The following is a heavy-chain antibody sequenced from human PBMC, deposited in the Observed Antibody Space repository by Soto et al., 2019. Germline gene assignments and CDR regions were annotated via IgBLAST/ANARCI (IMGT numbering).Heavy chain of an antibody. Sequence: PGGSLRLSCAASGFTFSSYGMHWVRQAPGKGLEWVAVISYDGSNKYYADSVKGRFTISRDNSKNTLYLQMNSLRAEDTAVYYCAKDSVNWNVGYYFDYWGQGTLVTVSS. CDR3: AKDSVNWNVGYYFDY. V-gene: IGHV3-30*18. D-gene: IGHD1-1*01. J-gene: IGHJ4*02. CDR2: ISYDGSNK. CDR1: GFTFSSYG.